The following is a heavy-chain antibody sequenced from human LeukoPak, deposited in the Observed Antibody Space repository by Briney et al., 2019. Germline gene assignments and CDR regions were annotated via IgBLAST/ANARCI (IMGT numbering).Heavy chain of an antibody. Sequence: SVKVSCKASGGTFSSYAISWVRQAPGQGLEWMGGIIPIFGTANYAQKFQGRVTITADESTSTAYMELSSLRSEDTAVYYCARAPYSSGRYYYYYGMDVWGQGTTVTVSS. V-gene: IGHV1-69*13. CDR2: IIPIFGTA. CDR3: ARAPYSSGRYYYYYGMDV. D-gene: IGHD3-22*01. J-gene: IGHJ6*02. CDR1: GGTFSSYA.